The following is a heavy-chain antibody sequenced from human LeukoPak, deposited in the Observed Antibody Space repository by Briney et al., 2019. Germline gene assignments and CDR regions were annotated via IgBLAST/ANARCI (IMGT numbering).Heavy chain of an antibody. CDR2: ITGSGTST. J-gene: IGHJ5*02. CDR3: AKMGGAGTTYLNWFDP. D-gene: IGHD1-1*01. CDR1: GFTFSAYA. V-gene: IGHV3-23*01. Sequence: GGSLRLSCAASGFTFSAYAMSWVRQAPGKGLEWVSTITGSGTSTYYADSVKGRFTISRDNSKNTLYLQMNSLRAEDTAVYYCAKMGGAGTTYLNWFDPWGQGTLVTVSS.